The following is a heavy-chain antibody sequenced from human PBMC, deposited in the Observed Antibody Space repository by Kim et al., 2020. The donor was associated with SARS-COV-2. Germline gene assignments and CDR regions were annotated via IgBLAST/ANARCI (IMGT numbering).Heavy chain of an antibody. D-gene: IGHD3-10*01. V-gene: IGHV3-30*18. CDR2: ISYDGSNK. CDR1: GFTFSSYG. J-gene: IGHJ6*02. CDR3: AKVLVRGVFPYYYYGMDV. Sequence: GGSLRLSCAASGFTFSSYGMHWVRQAPGKGLEWVAVISYDGSNKYYADSVKGRFTISRDNSKNTLYLQMNSLRAEDTAVYYCAKVLVRGVFPYYYYGMDVWGQGTTVTVSS.